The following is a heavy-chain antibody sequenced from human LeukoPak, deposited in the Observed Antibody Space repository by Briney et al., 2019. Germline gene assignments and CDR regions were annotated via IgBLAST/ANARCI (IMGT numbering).Heavy chain of an antibody. CDR2: IYYSGST. V-gene: IGHV4-59*01. J-gene: IGHJ4*02. D-gene: IGHD3-3*01. CDR3: ARVTDYDFWSGYPLYFDY. CDR1: GGSISSYY. Sequence: SETLSLTRTVSGGSISSYYWSWIRQPPGKGLEWIGYIYYSGSTNYNPSLKSRVTISVDTSKNQFSLKLSSVTAADTAVYYCARVTDYDFWSGYPLYFDYWGQGALVTVSS.